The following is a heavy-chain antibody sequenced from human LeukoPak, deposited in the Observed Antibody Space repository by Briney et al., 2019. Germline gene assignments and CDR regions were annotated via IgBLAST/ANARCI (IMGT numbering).Heavy chain of an antibody. CDR2: MNPSTGNP. Sequence: ASVKVSCKASGYTFTTYNINWVRQDTGQGLEWMGWMNPSTGNPGYAQRFQGRVTMTRNTSIGTAYMELSSLTSDDTAVYYCARGPALVRGVITASGGDYWGQGVLVTVSS. CDR3: ARGPALVRGVITASGGDY. D-gene: IGHD3-10*01. CDR1: GYTFTTYN. V-gene: IGHV1-8*01. J-gene: IGHJ4*02.